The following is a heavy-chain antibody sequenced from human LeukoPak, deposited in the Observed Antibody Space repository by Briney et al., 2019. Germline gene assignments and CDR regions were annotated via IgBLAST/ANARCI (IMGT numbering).Heavy chain of an antibody. J-gene: IGHJ3*02. D-gene: IGHD1-26*01. Sequence: ASVKVSCKASGYTFTNYGITWVRQAPGQGLEWMGWISAYTGNTNYAQKFQGRVTMTTDTSTSTAYMELRSLRSDDTAVYYCARSPPKLGDAVYSGSYEGAFDIWGQGTMVTVSS. CDR3: ARSPPKLGDAVYSGSYEGAFDI. CDR2: ISAYTGNT. CDR1: GYTFTNYG. V-gene: IGHV1-18*01.